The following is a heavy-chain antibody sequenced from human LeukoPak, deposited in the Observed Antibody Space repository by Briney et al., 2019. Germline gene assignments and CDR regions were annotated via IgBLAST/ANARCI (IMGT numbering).Heavy chain of an antibody. Sequence: SETLSPTCTVSGGSISSGGYYWSWIRQHPGKGLEWVGYIYYSGSTYYNPSLKSRLTISVDTSKNQFSLKLSSVTAADTAVYYCARGASGWFDPWGQGTLVTVSS. J-gene: IGHJ5*02. V-gene: IGHV4-31*03. CDR3: ARGASGWFDP. CDR1: GGSISSGGYY. D-gene: IGHD6-25*01. CDR2: IYYSGST.